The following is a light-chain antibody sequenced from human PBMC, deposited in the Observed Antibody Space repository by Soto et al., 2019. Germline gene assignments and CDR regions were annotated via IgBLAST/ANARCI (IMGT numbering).Light chain of an antibody. J-gene: IGLJ2*01. CDR1: SSDVGGYNY. Sequence: QSVLTQPASVSGSPGQSITISCTGTSSDVGGYNYVSWYQQHPGKAPKLMIYDVSNRPSGVSDRFSGSKSDNTASLTISGLQTEDEDDYYCSSYTTASTLIFGGGTKVTVL. CDR2: DVS. V-gene: IGLV2-14*01. CDR3: SSYTTASTLI.